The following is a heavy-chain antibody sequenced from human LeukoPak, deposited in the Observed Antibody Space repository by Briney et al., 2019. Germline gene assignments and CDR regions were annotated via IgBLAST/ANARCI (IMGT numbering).Heavy chain of an antibody. CDR2: INSDGSDT. D-gene: IGHD4-23*01. CDR3: ASADYGGNRRYFDY. Sequence: PGGSLRLSCAASGFTFSRYWMHWVRQTPGKGLVWVSRINSDGSDTRDADSVRGRFTISRDNAKNTLYLQMNGLRAEDTAVYYCASADYGGNRRYFDYWGQGTLVTVSS. CDR1: GFTFSRYW. V-gene: IGHV3-74*01. J-gene: IGHJ4*02.